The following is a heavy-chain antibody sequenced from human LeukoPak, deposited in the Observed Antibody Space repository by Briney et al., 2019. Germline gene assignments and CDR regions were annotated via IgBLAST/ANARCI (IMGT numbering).Heavy chain of an antibody. Sequence: SETLSLTCTVSGGSFSSGSYYWSWIRQPAGQGLEWIGRIYTSGSTNYNPSLKSRVTISVDTSKNQFSLKLSSVTAADTAVYYCATTLEMATTRQDYWGQGTLVTVSS. D-gene: IGHD5-24*01. CDR3: ATTLEMATTRQDY. J-gene: IGHJ4*02. V-gene: IGHV4-61*02. CDR1: GGSFSSGSYY. CDR2: IYTSGST.